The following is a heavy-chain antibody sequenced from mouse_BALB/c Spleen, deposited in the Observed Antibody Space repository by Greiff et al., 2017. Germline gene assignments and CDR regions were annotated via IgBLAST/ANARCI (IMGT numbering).Heavy chain of an antibody. CDR1: GYTFSSYW. CDR2: ILPGSGST. Sequence: LEESGAELMKPGASVKISCKATGYTFSSYWIEWVKQRPGHGLEWIGEILPGSGSTNYNEKFKGKATFTADTSSNTAYMQLSSLTSEDSAVYYCARTYYYGSSLYYYAMDYWGQGTSVTVSS. D-gene: IGHD1-1*01. J-gene: IGHJ4*01. CDR3: ARTYYYGSSLYYYAMDY. V-gene: IGHV1-9*01.